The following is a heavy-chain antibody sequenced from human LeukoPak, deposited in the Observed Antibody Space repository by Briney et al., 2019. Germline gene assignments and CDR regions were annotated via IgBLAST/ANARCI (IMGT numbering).Heavy chain of an antibody. CDR2: IYTSGST. Sequence: PSETLSLTCTVSGGSISSYYWSWIRQPAGKGLEWIGRIYTSGSTNYNPSLKSRVTMSVDTSKNQFSLKLSSVTAADTAVYYCAREAAIQGGYYFDYWGQGTLVTVSS. CDR3: AREAAIQGGYYFDY. D-gene: IGHD2-21*02. CDR1: GGSISSYY. V-gene: IGHV4-4*07. J-gene: IGHJ4*02.